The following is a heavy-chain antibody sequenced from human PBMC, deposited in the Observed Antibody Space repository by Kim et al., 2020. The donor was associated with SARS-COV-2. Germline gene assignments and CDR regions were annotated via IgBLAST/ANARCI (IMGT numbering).Heavy chain of an antibody. J-gene: IGHJ4*02. CDR1: GFTFSSYW. Sequence: GGSLRLSCAASGFTFSSYWMSWVRRAPGKGLEWVANIKEDGREKNYVDSVKGRFTISRDNAKNSLYLQMDSLRAEVTAVYYCARQKIVDITLFDLWGQG. D-gene: IGHD3-22*01. CDR3: ARQKIVDITLFDL. V-gene: IGHV3-7*01. CDR2: IKEDGREK.